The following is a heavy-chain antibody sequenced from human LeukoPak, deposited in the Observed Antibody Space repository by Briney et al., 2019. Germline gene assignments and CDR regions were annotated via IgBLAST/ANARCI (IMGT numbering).Heavy chain of an antibody. CDR2: ISAYNGDT. J-gene: IGHJ6*03. CDR3: ARRGGKNYGDYLLYYYYMDV. Sequence: ASVKVSCKASGYTLTDHYMHWVRQAPGQGLEWMGWISAYNGDTHHTQKFQDRVTMTTDTSTSTAYMELRSLRSDDTAIYYCARRGGKNYGDYLLYYYYMDVWGKGTTVTVS. V-gene: IGHV1-18*04. CDR1: GYTLTDHY. D-gene: IGHD4-17*01.